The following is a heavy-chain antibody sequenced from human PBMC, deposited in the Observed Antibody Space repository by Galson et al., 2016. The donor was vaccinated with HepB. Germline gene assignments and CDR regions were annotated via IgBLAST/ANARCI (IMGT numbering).Heavy chain of an antibody. CDR3: ARGQGYGSGGTCHGIDY. CDR2: VWSDGIQK. D-gene: IGHD2-15*01. Sequence: SLRLSCAASEFTFSRYGIHWVRQARGKGLDWVAVVWSDGIQKYFADSVKGRFTISRDNSKNTVYLQMNSLRAEDTAVYYCARGQGYGSGGTCHGIDYWGQGTVVTVSS. V-gene: IGHV3-33*01. CDR1: EFTFSRYG. J-gene: IGHJ4*02.